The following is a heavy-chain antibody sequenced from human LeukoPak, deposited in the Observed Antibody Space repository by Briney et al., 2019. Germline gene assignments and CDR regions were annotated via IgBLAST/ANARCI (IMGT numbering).Heavy chain of an antibody. Sequence: PGGSLRLSCAASGFTFSSYWMIWVRQAPGKGLEWVANVKLDESQKNYVDSVRGRFTIFRDNAHNSLSLQLTSTRADDTAVYSCARGSAAPDSWGQGEPVTVSS. V-gene: IGHV3-7*03. D-gene: IGHD6-6*01. J-gene: IGHJ4*02. CDR1: GFTFSSYW. CDR3: ARGSAAPDS. CDR2: VKLDESQK.